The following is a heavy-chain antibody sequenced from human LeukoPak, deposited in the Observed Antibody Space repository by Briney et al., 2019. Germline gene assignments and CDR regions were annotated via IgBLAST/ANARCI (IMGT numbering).Heavy chain of an antibody. D-gene: IGHD6-6*01. CDR2: IIPIFGTA. CDR1: GGTFSSYA. V-gene: IGHV1-69*13. J-gene: IGHJ6*03. CDR3: ARALPKGQLDYYYXXMDV. Sequence: SVKVSCKASGGTFSSYAISWVRQAPGQGLEWMGGIIPIFGTANYAQKFQGRVTITADESTSTAYMELSSLRSEDTAVYHCARALPKGQLDYYYXXMDVWGKGXXVTXSS.